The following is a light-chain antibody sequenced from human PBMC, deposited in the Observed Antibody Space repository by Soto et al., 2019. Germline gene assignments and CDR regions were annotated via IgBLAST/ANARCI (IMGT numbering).Light chain of an antibody. J-gene: IGLJ2*01. V-gene: IGLV2-14*01. CDR1: SSDVGGYNY. CDR2: DVS. CDR3: SSYTSSSTPHVV. Sequence: QSALTQPASVSGSPGQSITISCTGTSSDVGGYNYVSWYQQHPGKAPKLMIYDVSNRPSGVSNRFSGSKSGNTASLTISGXXXEDXADYYCSSYTSSSTPHVVFGGGTQLTVL.